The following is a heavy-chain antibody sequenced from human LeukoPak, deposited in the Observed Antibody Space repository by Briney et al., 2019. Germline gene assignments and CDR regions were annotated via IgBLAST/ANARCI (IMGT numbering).Heavy chain of an antibody. CDR1: GGSINSYY. Sequence: ASETLSLTCTVSGGSINSYYWSWIRQPPGKGLEWIGYIHYSGSTYYNPSLESRLTISVDTSKNQFSLKLSSVTAADTAVYYCARDLYGMDVWGQGTTVTVSS. CDR2: IHYSGST. J-gene: IGHJ6*02. V-gene: IGHV4-59*12. CDR3: ARDLYGMDV.